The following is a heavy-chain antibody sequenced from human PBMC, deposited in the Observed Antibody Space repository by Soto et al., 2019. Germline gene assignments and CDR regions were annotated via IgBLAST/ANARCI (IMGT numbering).Heavy chain of an antibody. CDR3: ANRGYSYGFVIY. CDR2: IIPMLGIA. Sequence: QVQLVQSGAEVKKPGSSVKVSCKASGGTFSSYTFSWVRQAPGQGLEWMGRIIPMLGIANYAQKFQGRVTITADKSTSTAYMELSSLRSEDTAVYHCANRGYSYGFVIYWGQGTLVTVSS. J-gene: IGHJ4*02. V-gene: IGHV1-69*02. D-gene: IGHD5-18*01. CDR1: GGTFSSYT.